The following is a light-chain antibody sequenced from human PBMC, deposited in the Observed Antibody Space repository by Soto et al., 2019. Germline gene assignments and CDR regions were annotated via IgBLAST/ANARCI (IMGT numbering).Light chain of an antibody. CDR1: SSNIGNNA. CDR2: RNS. CDR3: ATWDDSLDGWV. Sequence: QSVLTQPPSASGSPGQRVIISCSGSSSNIGNNAVNWYQHLPGTSPKLLIYRNSQRPSGVPDRFSGSKSGTSASLAISGLQSDDETDYYCATWDDSLDGWVFGGGTQLTVL. V-gene: IGLV1-44*01. J-gene: IGLJ3*02.